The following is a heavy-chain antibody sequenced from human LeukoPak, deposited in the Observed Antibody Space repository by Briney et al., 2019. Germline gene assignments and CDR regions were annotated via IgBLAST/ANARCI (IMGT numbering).Heavy chain of an antibody. CDR2: IYYSGST. V-gene: IGHV4-39*07. D-gene: IGHD5-18*01. CDR3: ARDRKNQQLFDP. J-gene: IGHJ5*02. CDR1: GGSISSSSYY. Sequence: PSETLSLTCTVSGGSISSSSYYWGWIRQPPGKGLEWIGSIYYSGSTYYNPSLKSRVTISVDTSKNQFSLKLSSVTAADTAVYYCARDRKNQQLFDPWGQGTLVTVSS.